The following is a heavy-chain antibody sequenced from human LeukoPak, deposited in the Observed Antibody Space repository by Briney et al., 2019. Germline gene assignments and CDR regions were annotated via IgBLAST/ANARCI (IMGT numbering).Heavy chain of an antibody. CDR1: GYTFTSYG. CDR2: ISAYNGNT. J-gene: IGHJ4*02. CDR3: ARVKDYYDSSGYGRGDY. V-gene: IGHV1-18*01. D-gene: IGHD3-22*01. Sequence: ASVKDSCKASGYTFTSYGISWVRQAPGQGLEWMGWISAYNGNTNYAQKLQGRVTMTTDTSTSTAYMELRSLRSDDTAVHYCARVKDYYDSSGYGRGDYWGQGTLVTVSS.